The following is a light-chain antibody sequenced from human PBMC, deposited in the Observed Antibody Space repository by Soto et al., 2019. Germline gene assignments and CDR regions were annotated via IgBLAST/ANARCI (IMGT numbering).Light chain of an antibody. J-gene: IGKJ3*01. CDR2: KAS. CDR1: QSVSTW. V-gene: IGKV1-5*03. CDR3: QQYNSYSL. Sequence: DIQMTQSPSTLSASVGDRVIITCRTSQSVSTWLAWYQQKPGKAPKLLIYKASSLESGVPSRFSGSGSGTEFTLTISSLQPDDFATYYCQQYNSYSLFGPGTKVD.